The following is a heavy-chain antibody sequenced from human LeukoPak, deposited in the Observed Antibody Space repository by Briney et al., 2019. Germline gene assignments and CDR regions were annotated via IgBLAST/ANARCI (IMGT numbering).Heavy chain of an antibody. D-gene: IGHD3-10*01. J-gene: IGHJ4*02. V-gene: IGHV3-7*01. CDR3: ARAIRGSAVDTGDR. Sequence: GGSLRLSCAASVFTFSSHWMRWVRQAPGKGLEGVANIKNDGSEEYYVDSVKGRFTISRDNAKNSLFLQMNSLTVEDTAVYYCARAIRGSAVDTGDRWGQGTLVTVSS. CDR2: IKNDGSEE. CDR1: VFTFSSHW.